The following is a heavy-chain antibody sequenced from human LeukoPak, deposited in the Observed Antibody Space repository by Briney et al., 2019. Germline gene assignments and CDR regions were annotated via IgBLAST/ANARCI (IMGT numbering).Heavy chain of an antibody. V-gene: IGHV1-24*01. Sequence: ASVKVSCKVSGYTLTELSMHWVRQAPGKGLEWMGGFDPEDGETFYAQKFQGRVTMTEDTSTDTAYMELSSLRSEVTAVYYCATVDSYGGYYFDYWGQGTLVTVSS. CDR1: GYTLTELS. D-gene: IGHD5-18*01. J-gene: IGHJ4*02. CDR2: FDPEDGET. CDR3: ATVDSYGGYYFDY.